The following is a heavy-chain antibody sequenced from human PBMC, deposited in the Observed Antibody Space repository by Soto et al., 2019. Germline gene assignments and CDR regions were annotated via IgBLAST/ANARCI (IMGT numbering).Heavy chain of an antibody. V-gene: IGHV3-74*01. CDR2: INGDGSFT. Sequence: GGSLRLSCAASAFTFKNHWMHWVRQVPGKGPVWVSRINGDGSFTSYADAVKGRFTISRDNAKNTLYLQMNSLRAEDTAVYYCARDKGEFVSWVWFDPWGQGTLVTVSS. CDR3: ARDKGEFVSWVWFDP. CDR1: AFTFKNHW. D-gene: IGHD3-16*01. J-gene: IGHJ5*02.